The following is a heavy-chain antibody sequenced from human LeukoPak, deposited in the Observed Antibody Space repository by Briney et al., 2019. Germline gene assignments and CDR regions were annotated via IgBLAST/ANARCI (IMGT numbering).Heavy chain of an antibody. CDR1: GFTFSNAW. CDR2: TKSKTDGGTT. D-gene: IGHD1-26*01. J-gene: IGHJ4*02. V-gene: IGHV3-15*01. Sequence: GGSLRLSCAASGFTFSNAWMNWVRQAPGKGLEWVGRTKSKTDGGTTDYAAPVKGRFTISRDDSKNTLYLQMNRLETEDTAVYYCSTGWGSGSNYVDYWDQGTLVTVSS. CDR3: STGWGSGSNYVDY.